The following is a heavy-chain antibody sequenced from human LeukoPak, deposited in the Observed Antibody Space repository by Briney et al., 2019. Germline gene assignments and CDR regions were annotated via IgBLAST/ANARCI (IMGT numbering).Heavy chain of an antibody. Sequence: SETLSLTCTVSGGSISSGGYYWSWIRQHPGKGLEWIGYIYYSGSTYYNPSLKSRVTISVDTSKNQFSLKLSSVTAADTAVYYCAREVATGRGRNGMDVWGQGTTVTVSS. CDR2: IYYSGST. CDR3: AREVATGRGRNGMDV. CDR1: GGSISSGGYY. V-gene: IGHV4-31*03. J-gene: IGHJ6*02. D-gene: IGHD1-1*01.